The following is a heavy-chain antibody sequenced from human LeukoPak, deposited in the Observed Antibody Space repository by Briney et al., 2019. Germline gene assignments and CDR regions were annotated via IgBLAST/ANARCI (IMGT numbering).Heavy chain of an antibody. Sequence: SETLSLTCTVSGYSISSGYYWGWIRQPPGKGLEWIGSIYHSGSTYYNPSLKSRVTISVDTSKNQFSLKLSSVTAADTAVYYCARDNGPYDYYDSSGFYWGQGTLVTVSS. V-gene: IGHV4-38-2*02. CDR1: GYSISSGYY. CDR3: ARDNGPYDYYDSSGFY. J-gene: IGHJ4*02. CDR2: IYHSGST. D-gene: IGHD3-22*01.